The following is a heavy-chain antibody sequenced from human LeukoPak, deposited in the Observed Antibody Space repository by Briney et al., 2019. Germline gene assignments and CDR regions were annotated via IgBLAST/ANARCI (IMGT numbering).Heavy chain of an antibody. CDR2: ISAYNGNT. CDR3: ARLWGRSQWLLFDY. Sequence: ASVTVSCKASGYTFTSYGISWVRQAPGQGLEWMGWISAYNGNTNYAQKLQGRVTMTTDTSTSTAYMELRSLRSDDTAVYYCARLWGRSQWLLFDYWGQGTLVTVSS. V-gene: IGHV1-18*01. D-gene: IGHD6-19*01. J-gene: IGHJ4*02. CDR1: GYTFTSYG.